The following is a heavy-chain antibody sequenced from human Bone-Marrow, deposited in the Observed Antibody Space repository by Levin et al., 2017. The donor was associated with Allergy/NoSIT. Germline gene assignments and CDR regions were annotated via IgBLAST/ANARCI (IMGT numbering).Heavy chain of an antibody. Sequence: GESLKISCAASGFNYDTYAMNWVRQAPGKGLEWVSGIRGSGGNTYYVDSVKGRFTISRDNSKNMLYLQMDSLRAEDTAVYYCAKGRGGGSQPVGYGMDVWGQGTTVTVSS. CDR3: AKGRGGGSQPVGYGMDV. J-gene: IGHJ6*02. D-gene: IGHD1-26*01. CDR1: GFNYDTYA. V-gene: IGHV3-23*01. CDR2: IRGSGGNT.